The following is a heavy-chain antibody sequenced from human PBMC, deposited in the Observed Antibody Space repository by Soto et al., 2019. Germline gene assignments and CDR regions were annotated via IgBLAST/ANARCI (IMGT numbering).Heavy chain of an antibody. Sequence: ETLSLTCTVSGGSISSYYWSWIRQPPGKGLEWIGYIYYSGSTNYNPSLKSRVTISVDTSKNQFSLKLSSVTAADTAVYYCARXMVPDAFDIWGQGTMVTVSS. CDR2: IYYSGST. J-gene: IGHJ3*02. CDR3: ARXMVPDAFDI. V-gene: IGHV4-59*01. CDR1: GGSISSYY. D-gene: IGHD6-13*01.